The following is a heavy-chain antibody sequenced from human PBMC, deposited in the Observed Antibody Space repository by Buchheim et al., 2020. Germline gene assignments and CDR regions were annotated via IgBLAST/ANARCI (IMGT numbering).Heavy chain of an antibody. CDR2: INAVSTST. CDR3: TDLVDY. J-gene: IGHJ4*02. Sequence: EVQILESGGGLVQPGGSLRLSCAASGFDFSNYAMSWVRQGPGKGLEWVSTINAVSTSTYYADSVKGRFTISRDNSRNTLYLQMNNLRDEDTALYYCTDLVDYWGQGAL. CDR1: GFDFSNYA. V-gene: IGHV3-23*01.